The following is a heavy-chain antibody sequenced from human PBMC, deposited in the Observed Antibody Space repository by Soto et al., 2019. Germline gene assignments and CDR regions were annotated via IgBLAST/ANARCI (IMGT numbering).Heavy chain of an antibody. CDR3: ARLLYSSGWYPYDNAYYYYGMDV. Sequence: QVQLVQSGAEVKKPGSSVKVSCKASGGTFSSYAISWVRQAPGQGLEWMGGIIPIFGTANYAQKFQGRVTITADESTSTAYMELSSLRSEDTAVYYCARLLYSSGWYPYDNAYYYYGMDVWGQGTTVTVSS. CDR1: GGTFSSYA. V-gene: IGHV1-69*01. CDR2: IIPIFGTA. J-gene: IGHJ6*02. D-gene: IGHD6-19*01.